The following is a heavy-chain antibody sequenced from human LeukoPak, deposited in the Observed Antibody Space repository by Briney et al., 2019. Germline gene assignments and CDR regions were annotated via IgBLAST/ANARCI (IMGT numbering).Heavy chain of an antibody. CDR3: ARLPGSRGYYYYGMDV. J-gene: IGHJ6*02. D-gene: IGHD3-10*01. Sequence: SVKVSCKASGGTFSSYAISWVRQAPGQGLEWMGRIIPILGIANYAQKFQGRVTITADKSTSTAYMELSSLRSEDTAVYYCARLPGSRGYYYYGMDVWGQGTTVTVSS. CDR1: GGTFSSYA. CDR2: IIPILGIA. V-gene: IGHV1-69*04.